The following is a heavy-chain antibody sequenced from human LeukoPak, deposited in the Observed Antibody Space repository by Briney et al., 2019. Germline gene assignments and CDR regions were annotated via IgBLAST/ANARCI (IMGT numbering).Heavy chain of an antibody. CDR1: GYIFLAYY. Sequence: ASVKVSCKASGYIFLAYYMHWVRQAPGQGLEWMGWVNPNSGGTNYAQNFQGRVTMTRDTSISTAYMELRSLRSDDTAVYYCARQHSSGYYSPHYYYGMDVWGQGTTVTVSS. CDR3: ARQHSSGYYSPHYYYGMDV. CDR2: VNPNSGGT. D-gene: IGHD3-22*01. J-gene: IGHJ6*02. V-gene: IGHV1-2*02.